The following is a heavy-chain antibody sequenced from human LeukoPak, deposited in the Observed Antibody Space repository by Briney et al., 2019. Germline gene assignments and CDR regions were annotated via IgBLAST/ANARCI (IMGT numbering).Heavy chain of an antibody. V-gene: IGHV1-69*05. D-gene: IGHD6-13*01. Sequence: SVKVSCKASGGTFSSYAISWVRQAPGQGLEWMGGIIPIFGTANYAQKFQGRVMITTDESTSTAYMELSSLRAEDTAVYYCAKGRRITAAGPDAFDIWGQGTMDSVSS. CDR1: GGTFSSYA. J-gene: IGHJ3*02. CDR3: AKGRRITAAGPDAFDI. CDR2: IIPIFGTA.